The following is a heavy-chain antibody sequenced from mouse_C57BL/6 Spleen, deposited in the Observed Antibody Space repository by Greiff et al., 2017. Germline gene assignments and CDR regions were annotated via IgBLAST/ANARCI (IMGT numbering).Heavy chain of an antibody. D-gene: IGHD4-1*01. J-gene: IGHJ3*01. CDR1: GYTFTSYD. Sequence: HVQLQQSGPELVKPGASVKLSCKASGYTFTSYDINWVKQRPGQGLEWIGWIYPRDGSTKYNEKFKGKATLTVDTSSSTAYVELHSLASEDSAVYFCARGNWDERFAYWGQGTLVTVSA. CDR3: ARGNWDERFAY. V-gene: IGHV1-85*01. CDR2: IYPRDGST.